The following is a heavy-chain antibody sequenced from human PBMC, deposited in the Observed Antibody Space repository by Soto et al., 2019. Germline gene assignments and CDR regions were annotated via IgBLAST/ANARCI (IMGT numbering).Heavy chain of an antibody. CDR2: IYSGGST. V-gene: IGHV3-66*01. Sequence: EVQLVESGGGLVQPGGSLRLSCAASGFTVSSNYMSWVRQAPGMGLEWVSVIYSGGSTYYADSVKGRFTISRDNSKNTLYLQMNSLRAADTAVYYCARDPEDTAMASPRDYWGQGTLVTVSS. J-gene: IGHJ4*02. CDR1: GFTVSSNY. CDR3: ARDPEDTAMASPRDY. D-gene: IGHD5-18*01.